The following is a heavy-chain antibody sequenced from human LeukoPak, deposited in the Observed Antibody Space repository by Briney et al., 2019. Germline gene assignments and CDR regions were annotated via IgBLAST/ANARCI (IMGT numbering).Heavy chain of an antibody. CDR3: AKSTRIVGATPFDY. J-gene: IGHJ4*02. Sequence: GRSLRLSCAASGFTFSSYAMSWVRQAPGKGLEWVSAISGSGGSTYYADSVKGRFTISRDNSKNTLHLQMNSLRAEDTAVYYCAKSTRIVGATPFDYWGQGTLVTVSS. CDR1: GFTFSSYA. D-gene: IGHD1-26*01. CDR2: ISGSGGST. V-gene: IGHV3-23*01.